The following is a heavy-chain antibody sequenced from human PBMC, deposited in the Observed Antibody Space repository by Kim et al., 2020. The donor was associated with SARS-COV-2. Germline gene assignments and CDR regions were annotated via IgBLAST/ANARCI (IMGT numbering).Heavy chain of an antibody. V-gene: IGHV3-23*01. J-gene: IGHJ6*02. Sequence: GGSLKLSCVASGFTFDTYAMSWVRQAPGKGLEWVSGIIGNGANKFYADSVRGLLTVSRDNSKNTLYQQMNSLRDEDTALYYCAKVVVMDGYNYYYYYGMDGWGQGTVVTVSS. D-gene: IGHD3-22*01. CDR1: GFTFDTYA. CDR2: IIGNGANK. CDR3: AKVVVMDGYNYYYYYGMDG.